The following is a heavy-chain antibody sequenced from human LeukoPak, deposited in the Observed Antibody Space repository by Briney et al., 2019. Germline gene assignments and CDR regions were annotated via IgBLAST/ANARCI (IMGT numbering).Heavy chain of an antibody. D-gene: IGHD3-10*01. CDR2: INHSGST. CDR3: ARATLLWFGDYFDY. Sequence: SETLSLTCAVSGGSISSSNWWSWVRQPPGKGLEWIGEINHSGSTNYNPSLKSRVTISVDTSKNQFSLKLSSVTAADTAVYYCARATLLWFGDYFDYWGQGTLVTVSS. J-gene: IGHJ4*02. CDR1: GGSISSSNW. V-gene: IGHV4-4*02.